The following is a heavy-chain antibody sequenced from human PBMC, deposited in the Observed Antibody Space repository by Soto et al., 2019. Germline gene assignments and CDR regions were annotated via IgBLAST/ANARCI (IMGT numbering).Heavy chain of an antibody. CDR2: INPNSGGT. J-gene: IGHJ6*02. Sequence: ASVKVSCKASGYTFTGYYMHWVRQAPGQGLEWMGWINPNSGGTNYAQKFQGWVTMTRDTSISTAYMELSRLRSDDTAVYYCARDRFRGDKYSSSSGPAYGMDVWGQGTTVTVSS. CDR3: ARDRFRGDKYSSSSGPAYGMDV. CDR1: GYTFTGYY. V-gene: IGHV1-2*04. D-gene: IGHD6-6*01.